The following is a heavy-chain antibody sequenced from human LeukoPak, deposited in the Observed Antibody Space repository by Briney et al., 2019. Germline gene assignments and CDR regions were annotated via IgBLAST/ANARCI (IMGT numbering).Heavy chain of an antibody. CDR3: ARLGAFWTGGYFQH. CDR1: GGSISSSSYY. D-gene: IGHD3/OR15-3a*01. Sequence: SETLSLTCTVSGGSISSSSYYWSWIRQPPGKGLEWIGEINHSGSTNYNPSLKSRVTISVDTSKNQFSLKLSSVTAADTAVYYCARLGAFWTGGYFQHWGQGTLVTVSS. CDR2: INHSGST. V-gene: IGHV4-39*07. J-gene: IGHJ1*01.